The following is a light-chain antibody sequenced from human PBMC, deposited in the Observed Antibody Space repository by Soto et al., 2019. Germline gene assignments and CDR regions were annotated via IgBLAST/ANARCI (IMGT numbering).Light chain of an antibody. Sequence: QPVLTQSPSASASLGASVKLTCTLSSGHSNYAIAWHQQQSEKGPRYLMKLNSDGSHSKGDGIPDRFSGSSSAAERYLTISSLQSEDEADYYCQTWGSGIVVFGGGIKLTVL. CDR2: LNSDGSH. V-gene: IGLV4-69*01. CDR3: QTWGSGIVV. J-gene: IGLJ2*01. CDR1: SGHSNYA.